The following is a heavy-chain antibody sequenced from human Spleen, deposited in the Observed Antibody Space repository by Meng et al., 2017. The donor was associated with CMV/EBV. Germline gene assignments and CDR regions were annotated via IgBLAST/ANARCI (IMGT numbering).Heavy chain of an antibody. CDR1: GGSFSGYY. Sequence: SETLSLTCAVYGGSFSGYYWSWIRQPPGKGPEWIGEIDHSGNAKYNPSLKGRVIISIDTTKNQFSLNLNSVTVADTAIYYCVREIIFGGSYADSWGQGTLVTVSS. V-gene: IGHV4-34*01. J-gene: IGHJ4*02. CDR3: VREIIFGGSYADS. CDR2: IDHSGNA. D-gene: IGHD1-26*01.